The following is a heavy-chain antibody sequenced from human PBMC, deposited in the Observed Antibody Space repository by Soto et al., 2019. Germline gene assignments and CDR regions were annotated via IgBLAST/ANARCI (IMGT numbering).Heavy chain of an antibody. V-gene: IGHV4-30-4*01. D-gene: IGHD7-27*01. CDR2: IYKSATT. CDR3: ARGRYCLTGRCFPNWFDS. Sequence: SETLSLTCSVSGDSISNLDYFWAWIRQPPGQALEYIGYIYKSATTYYNPSFESRVAISVDTSKSQFSLNVTSVTASDTAVYFCARGRYCLTGRCFPNWFDSWGQGALVTVSS. CDR1: GDSISNLDYF. J-gene: IGHJ5*01.